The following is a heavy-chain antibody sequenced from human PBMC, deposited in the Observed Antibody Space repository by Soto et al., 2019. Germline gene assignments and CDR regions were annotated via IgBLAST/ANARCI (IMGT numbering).Heavy chain of an antibody. J-gene: IGHJ6*02. CDR2: INHSGST. D-gene: IGHD3-3*01. Sequence: SETLSLTCAVYGGSFSGYYWSWIRQPPGKGLEWIGEINHSGSTNYNPSLKSRVTISVDTSKNQFSLKLSSVTAADTAVYYCARRRLRFSEWLFYGMDVWGQGTTVTVSS. V-gene: IGHV4-34*01. CDR3: ARRRLRFSEWLFYGMDV. CDR1: GGSFSGYY.